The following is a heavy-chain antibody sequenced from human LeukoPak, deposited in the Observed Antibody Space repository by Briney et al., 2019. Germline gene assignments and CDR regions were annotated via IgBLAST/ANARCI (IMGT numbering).Heavy chain of an antibody. V-gene: IGHV4-59*12. D-gene: IGHD2-21*02. CDR3: ARTGDWSYFDY. J-gene: IGHJ4*02. Sequence: PSETLSLTCTVSGGSISSYYWSWIRQPPGKGLEWIGEIYHSGSTNYNPSLKSRVTISVDKSKNQFSLKLSSVTAADTAVYYCARTGDWSYFDYWGQGTPVTISS. CDR1: GGSISSYY. CDR2: IYHSGST.